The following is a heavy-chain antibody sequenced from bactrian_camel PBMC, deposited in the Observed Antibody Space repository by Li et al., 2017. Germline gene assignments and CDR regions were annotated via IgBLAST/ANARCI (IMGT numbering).Heavy chain of an antibody. V-gene: IGHV3S1*01. Sequence: HVQLVESGGGSVQAGGSLKLSCATSGYVFGRHCMGWFRQAPGQSREAVAAIYTHPGGAIWHADSVKGRFTISKDTAKSTVYLQMNNLEPEDTGMYYCAADGEHRDCSEAPYWGQGTQVTVS. CDR1: GYVFGRHC. CDR2: IYTHPGGAI. D-gene: IGHD1*01. CDR3: AADGEHRDCSEAPY. J-gene: IGHJ4*01.